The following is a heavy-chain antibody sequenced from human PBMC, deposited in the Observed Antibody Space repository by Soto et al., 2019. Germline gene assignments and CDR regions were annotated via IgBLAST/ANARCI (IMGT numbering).Heavy chain of an antibody. CDR3: ARGLYSSSWYVDAFDS. CDR2: IWYDGSNK. Sequence: QVQLVESGGGVVQPGRSLRLSCAASGFTFSSYGMHWVRQAPGKGLEWVAVIWYDGSNKYYADSVKGRFTISRDNSKNTLYLQMNSLRAEDTAVYYCARGLYSSSWYVDAFDSWGPWTMVTVSS. D-gene: IGHD6-13*01. J-gene: IGHJ3*02. CDR1: GFTFSSYG. V-gene: IGHV3-33*01.